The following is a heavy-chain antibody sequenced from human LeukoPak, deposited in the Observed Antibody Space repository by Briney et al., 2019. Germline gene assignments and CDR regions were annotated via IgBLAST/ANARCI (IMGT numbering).Heavy chain of an antibody. Sequence: EASVKVSCKASGYTFTGYYMHWVRQAPGQGLEWMGWINPNSGGTNYAQKFQGWVTMTRDTSISTAYMELSRLRSDDTAVYYCARRTHMTEWEFDYWGQGTLVTVSS. D-gene: IGHD1-26*01. V-gene: IGHV1-2*04. CDR2: INPNSGGT. CDR1: GYTFTGYY. J-gene: IGHJ4*02. CDR3: ARRTHMTEWEFDY.